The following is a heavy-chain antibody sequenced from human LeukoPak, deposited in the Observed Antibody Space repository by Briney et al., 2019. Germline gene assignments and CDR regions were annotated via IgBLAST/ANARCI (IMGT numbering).Heavy chain of an antibody. J-gene: IGHJ4*02. CDR1: GYSFTSYW. CDR2: IDPSDSYT. Sequence: GESLKISCKGSGYSFTSYWISWVRQMPGKGLEWMGRIDPSDSYTNYSPSFQGHVTISADKSISTSYLQWSSLKASDTAVYYCAKRPYCKKGVCRDYGGQGTRVTVSS. D-gene: IGHD2-8*01. CDR3: AKRPYCKKGVCRDY. V-gene: IGHV5-10-1*01.